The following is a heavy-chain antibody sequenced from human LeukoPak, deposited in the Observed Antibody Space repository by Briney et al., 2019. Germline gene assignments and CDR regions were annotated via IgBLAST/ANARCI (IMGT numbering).Heavy chain of an antibody. D-gene: IGHD3-16*01. Sequence: PSETLSLTCTVSGGSISGYYWNWIRQPPGKGLEWIGYIYCSGSTNYNPSLKSRVTISVDTSKNQFSLNLTSVTAADTAVYYCARFTPQGYGWGGYNRFDPWGQGTLVTVSS. J-gene: IGHJ5*02. V-gene: IGHV4-59*01. CDR1: GGSISGYY. CDR3: ARFTPQGYGWGGYNRFDP. CDR2: IYCSGST.